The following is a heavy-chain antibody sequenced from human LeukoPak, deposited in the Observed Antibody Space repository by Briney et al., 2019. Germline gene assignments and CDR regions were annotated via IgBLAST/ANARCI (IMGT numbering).Heavy chain of an antibody. CDR1: GYTFTDYY. CDR2: IIPILGIA. J-gene: IGHJ4*02. CDR3: ARDGYCSGGSCSG. D-gene: IGHD2-15*01. V-gene: IGHV1-69*10. Sequence: SVKVSCKASGYTFTDYYMHWVRQAPGQGLEWMGGIIPILGIANYAQKFQGRVTITADKSTSTAYMELSSLRSEDTAVYYCARDGYCSGGSCSGWGQGTLVTVSS.